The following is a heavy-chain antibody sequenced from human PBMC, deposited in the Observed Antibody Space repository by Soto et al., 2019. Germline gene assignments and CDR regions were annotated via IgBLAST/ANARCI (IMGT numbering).Heavy chain of an antibody. J-gene: IGHJ4*02. CDR3: ARDKYDRDIDHWFSEF. CDR2: VSESGLGT. CDR1: GFAVSGYA. Sequence: EVQLSESGGGLVQPWGSLRLSCAASGFAVSGYAMSWARQAPGKGLEWVPSVSESGLGTYYADSVKGRFTISRDASTNTLYLQMNGLTVEDTAVYFCARDKYDRDIDHWFSEFWGPGTLVSVSS. V-gene: IGHV3-23*01. D-gene: IGHD3-3*01.